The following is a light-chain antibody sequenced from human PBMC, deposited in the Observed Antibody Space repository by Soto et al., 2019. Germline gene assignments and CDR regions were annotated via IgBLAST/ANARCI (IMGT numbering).Light chain of an antibody. CDR2: VSS. V-gene: IGKV3-20*01. J-gene: IGKJ2*01. Sequence: EIVLTQSPGTLSLSPGERATLSCRASQSLSGSYLAWYQQKPGQAPRRLIYVSSSRATGIPDRFSGSGAGTDFNLTISRLEPEDFAVYYCQRYGRSPPYTFGQGTKLEIE. CDR1: QSLSGSY. CDR3: QRYGRSPPYT.